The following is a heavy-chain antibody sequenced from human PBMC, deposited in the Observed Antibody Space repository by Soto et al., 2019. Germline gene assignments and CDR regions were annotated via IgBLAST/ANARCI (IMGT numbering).Heavy chain of an antibody. CDR1: GFTFSSYA. CDR2: ISGSGGST. CDR3: AKGGVVVVVATPVHFDY. D-gene: IGHD2-15*01. Sequence: EVQLVESGGGLVQPGGSLRLSCAASGFTFSSYAMSWVRQAPGKGLEWVAAISGSGGSTYYADSVKGRFTISRDNSKNTLYLQMNSLRAEDTAVYYCAKGGVVVVVATPVHFDYWGQGTLVTVSS. J-gene: IGHJ4*02. V-gene: IGHV3-23*04.